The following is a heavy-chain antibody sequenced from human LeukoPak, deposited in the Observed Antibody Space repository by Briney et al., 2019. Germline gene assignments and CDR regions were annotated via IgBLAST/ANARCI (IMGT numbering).Heavy chain of an antibody. J-gene: IGHJ4*02. D-gene: IGHD6-6*01. Sequence: SETLSLTCAVYGGSFSGYYRSWIRQPPGKGLEWIGDINHSGSTNYNPSLKSRVTISVDTSKNQFSLKLSSVTATDTAVYYCARRPPDISARFDYWGQGTLVTVSS. CDR3: ARRPPDISARFDY. CDR1: GGSFSGYY. CDR2: INHSGST. V-gene: IGHV4-34*01.